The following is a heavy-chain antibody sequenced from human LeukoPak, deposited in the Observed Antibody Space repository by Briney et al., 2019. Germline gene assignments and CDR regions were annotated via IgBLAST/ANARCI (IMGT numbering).Heavy chain of an antibody. Sequence: GGSLRLSCAASGVTFSSYAMNWVRRGPGKGLEWVSAINPGGTSTYYADSVKGRFTISRDNSKNTFYLQMNSLRAEDTALYHCAKAGGNSFFDSWGQGTLVTVSS. CDR1: GVTFSSYA. J-gene: IGHJ4*02. CDR3: AKAGGNSFFDS. D-gene: IGHD1-7*01. V-gene: IGHV3-23*01. CDR2: INPGGTST.